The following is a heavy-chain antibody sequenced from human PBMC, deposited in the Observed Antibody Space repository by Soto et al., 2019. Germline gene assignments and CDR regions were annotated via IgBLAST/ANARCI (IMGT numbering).Heavy chain of an antibody. CDR3: ASAGLFIF. D-gene: IGHD3-3*02. CDR1: GVNLRNYW. V-gene: IGHV3-74*03. J-gene: IGHJ4*02. CDR2: INSGGSNI. Sequence: XESLRLSCTASGVNLRNYWMHWVRQAPGKGLVWVSRINSGGSNIKYADSVKGRFTISRDNSKNTLYLQMNSLRAEDTAVYYCASAGLFIFWGQGTLVTVSS.